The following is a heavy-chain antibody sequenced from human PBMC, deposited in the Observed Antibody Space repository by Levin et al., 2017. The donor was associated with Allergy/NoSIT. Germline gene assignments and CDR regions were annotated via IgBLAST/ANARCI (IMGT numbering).Heavy chain of an antibody. CDR3: AVRSFFDGMDV. D-gene: IGHD2/OR15-2a*01. J-gene: IGHJ6*02. CDR1: GGSFSGYY. CDR2: INHSGST. Sequence: SETLSLTCAVYGGSFSGYYWSWIRQPPGKGLEWIGEINHSGSTNYNPSLKSRVTISVDTSKNQFSLKLSSVTAADTAVYYCAVRSFFDGMDVWGQGTTVTVSS. V-gene: IGHV4-34*01.